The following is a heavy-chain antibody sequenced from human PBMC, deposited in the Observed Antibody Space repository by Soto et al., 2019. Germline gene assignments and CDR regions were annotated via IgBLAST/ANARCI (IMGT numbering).Heavy chain of an antibody. CDR1: GFTFSSYA. D-gene: IGHD3-10*01. CDR2: ISYDGSNK. CDR3: ARDEYYYGSGSYYYFDY. J-gene: IGHJ4*02. V-gene: IGHV3-30-3*01. Sequence: ESGGGVVQPGRSLRLSCAASGFTFSSYAMHWVRQAPGKGLEWVAVISYDGSNKYYADSVKGRFTISRDNSKNTLYLQMNSLRAEDTAVYYCARDEYYYGSGSYYYFDYWGQGTLVTVSS.